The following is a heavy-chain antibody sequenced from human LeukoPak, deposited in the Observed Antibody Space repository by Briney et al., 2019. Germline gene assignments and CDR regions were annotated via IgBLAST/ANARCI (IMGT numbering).Heavy chain of an antibody. CDR1: GYSISPYY. CDR3: ERDHGSWSYKYYFFVDV. D-gene: IGHD1-1*01. CDR2: VSYNGRT. J-gene: IGHJ6*03. Sequence: SETLSLTCSVSGYSISPYYWSWIRQAPGKGLEWIGHVSYNGRTNYNPSLKSRATISLGTSKSHFSLILTSMTPADTAIYYWERDHGSWSYKYYFFVDVWGKGTTVTVSS. V-gene: IGHV4-59*01.